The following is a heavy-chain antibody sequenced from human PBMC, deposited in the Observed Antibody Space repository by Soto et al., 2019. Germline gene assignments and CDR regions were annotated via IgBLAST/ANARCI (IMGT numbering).Heavy chain of an antibody. D-gene: IGHD5-18*01. J-gene: IGHJ4*02. CDR1: GGSIRSYY. V-gene: IGHV4-59*01. Sequence: SETRSLTCTVSGGSIRSYYWSWIRQPPGKGLEWIGYIYYSGSTDYNPSLKSRVTISVDTSKNQFSLKLRSVPAADTAVYYCARDSYNFDDWGQGILVTVSS. CDR2: IYYSGST. CDR3: ARDSYNFDD.